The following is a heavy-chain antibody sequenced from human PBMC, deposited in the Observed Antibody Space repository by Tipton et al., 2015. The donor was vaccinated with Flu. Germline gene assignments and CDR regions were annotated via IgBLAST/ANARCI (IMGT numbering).Heavy chain of an antibody. Sequence: TLSLTCTLSGGYISSSSYYWAWIRQTPGKGLEWIGSIFYRGTTYYNPSLKSRVTISVDPSKNQFSLRLSSVTAADTAVYYCARPPPTPTSGSFFDNWGQGALVTVSS. V-gene: IGHV4-39*01. J-gene: IGHJ4*02. CDR1: GGYISSSSYY. CDR3: ARPPPTPTSGSFFDN. CDR2: IFYRGTT. D-gene: IGHD6-19*01.